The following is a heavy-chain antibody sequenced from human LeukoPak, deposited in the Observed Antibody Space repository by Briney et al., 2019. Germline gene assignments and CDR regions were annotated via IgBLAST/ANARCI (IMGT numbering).Heavy chain of an antibody. V-gene: IGHV4-34*01. CDR2: INHSGST. CDR1: GGSFSGYY. Sequence: PSETLSLTCAVYGGSFSGYYWSWIRQPPGKGLEWIGEINHSGSTNYNPSLKSRVTISVDTSKNQFSLKLSSVTAADTAVYYCASTYCGGDCHKIWFDPRGQGTLVTVSS. J-gene: IGHJ5*02. CDR3: ASTYCGGDCHKIWFDP. D-gene: IGHD2-21*02.